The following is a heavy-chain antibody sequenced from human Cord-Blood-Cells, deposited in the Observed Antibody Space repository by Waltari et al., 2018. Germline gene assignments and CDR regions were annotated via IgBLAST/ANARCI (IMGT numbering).Heavy chain of an antibody. CDR1: GFTFSSYW. D-gene: IGHD6-19*01. CDR3: AREPGGGIAVAGFDY. V-gene: IGHV3-74*01. Sequence: EVQLVESGGGLVQPGGSLRLSCAASGFTFSSYWMHWVRQAPGKGLVWVSRINRCWSSTRYADSVKGRFTITRDNAKNTLYLQMNSLRAEDTAVYYCAREPGGGIAVAGFDYWGQGTLVTVSS. J-gene: IGHJ4*02. CDR2: INRCWSST.